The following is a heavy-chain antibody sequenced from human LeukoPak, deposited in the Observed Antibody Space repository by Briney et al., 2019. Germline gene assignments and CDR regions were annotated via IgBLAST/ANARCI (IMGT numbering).Heavy chain of an antibody. CDR1: GYTFTSYD. V-gene: IGHV1-8*03. J-gene: IGHJ4*02. Sequence: ASVKVSCKASGYTFTSYDINWVRQATGQGLEWMGWMNPNSGNTGYAQKFQGRVTITRNTSISTAYMELSSLRSEDTAVYYCARSANWVPFGVVTEEDYWGQGTLVTVSS. D-gene: IGHD3-3*01. CDR2: MNPNSGNT. CDR3: ARSANWVPFGVVTEEDY.